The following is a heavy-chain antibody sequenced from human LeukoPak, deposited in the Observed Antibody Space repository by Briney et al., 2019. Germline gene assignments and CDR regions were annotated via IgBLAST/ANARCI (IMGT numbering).Heavy chain of an antibody. CDR2: IKQDGSDK. CDR3: AREYYGSGSLDY. CDR1: GFTFTKYW. J-gene: IGHJ4*02. Sequence: GDSLRLSCAASGFTFTKYWMTWVRQAPGKGLEWVGNIKQDGSDKNYMDSVKGRFTISRDNTKNTLYLQMNSLRAEDTAVYYCAREYYGSGSLDYWGQGTLVTVSS. V-gene: IGHV3-7*01. D-gene: IGHD3-10*01.